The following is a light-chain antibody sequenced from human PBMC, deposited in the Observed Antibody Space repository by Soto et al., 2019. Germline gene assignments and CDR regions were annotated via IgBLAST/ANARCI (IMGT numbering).Light chain of an antibody. J-gene: IGLJ3*02. Sequence: QSALTQPASVSGSPGQSITISCTGTSTDIGSDDFVSWYQQHPGKAPKLMIYEVTNRPSGVSNRFSGSKSGYTASLTISGLQAEDEADYYCSSYTHYYTWVFGGGTQLTVL. V-gene: IGLV2-14*01. CDR3: SSYTHYYTWV. CDR1: STDIGSDDF. CDR2: EVT.